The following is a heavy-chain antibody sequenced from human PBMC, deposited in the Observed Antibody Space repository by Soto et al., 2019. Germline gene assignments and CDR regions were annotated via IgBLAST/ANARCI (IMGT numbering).Heavy chain of an antibody. D-gene: IGHD6-25*01. CDR3: ASSGYDFYYMDV. J-gene: IGHJ6*03. CDR1: GGTFSSYT. Sequence: GASVKVSCKASGGTFSSYTISWVRQAPGQGLEWMGRIIPILGIANYAQKFQGRVTIAADKSTSTAYMELSSLRSEDTAVYYCASSGYDFYYMDVWGKGTTVTVSS. V-gene: IGHV1-69*02. CDR2: IIPILGIA.